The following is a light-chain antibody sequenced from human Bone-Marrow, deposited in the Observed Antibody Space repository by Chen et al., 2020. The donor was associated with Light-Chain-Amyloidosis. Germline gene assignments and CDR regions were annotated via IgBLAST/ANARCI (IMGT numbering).Light chain of an antibody. CDR3: QQRRGFRPRDL. CDR1: HFLSSY. CDR2: DTS. V-gene: IGKV3-11*01. J-gene: IGKJ3*01. Sequence: EIMLTQSPVTLSLSPGERATLSCRASHFLSSYVAWYQQKPGQAPRLLIYDTSKRATGIPARFSGNGSETDFTLTISSLQPEDFAVYCCQQRRGFRPRDLFGPGTKVDV.